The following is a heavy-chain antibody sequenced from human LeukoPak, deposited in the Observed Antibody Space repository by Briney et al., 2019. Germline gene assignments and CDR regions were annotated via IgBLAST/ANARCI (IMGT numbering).Heavy chain of an antibody. V-gene: IGHV3-7*01. Sequence: GGSLRLSCAASGFTFSSYWMSWVRQAPGKGLEWVANIKQDGSEKYYVDSVKGRFTISRDNAKNSLYLQMNSLRAEDTAVYYCARESTYYDFWSGYYHHYYYYYMDVWGKGTTVTVSS. J-gene: IGHJ6*03. CDR1: GFTFSSYW. CDR2: IKQDGSEK. CDR3: ARESTYYDFWSGYYHHYYYYYMDV. D-gene: IGHD3-3*01.